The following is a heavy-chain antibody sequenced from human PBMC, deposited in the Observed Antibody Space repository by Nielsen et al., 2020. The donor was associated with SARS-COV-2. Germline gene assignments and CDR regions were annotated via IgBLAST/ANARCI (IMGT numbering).Heavy chain of an antibody. Sequence: GGSLRLSCAASGFTFSDYYMSWIRQAPGKGLEWVSYISSSGSTIYYADSVKGRFTISRDNAKNSLYLQMNSLRAEDTAVYYCARDLEILVFTPDAFDIWGQGTMVTVSS. D-gene: IGHD3-3*01. CDR3: ARDLEILVFTPDAFDI. CDR1: GFTFSDYY. CDR2: ISSSGSTI. V-gene: IGHV3-11*04. J-gene: IGHJ3*02.